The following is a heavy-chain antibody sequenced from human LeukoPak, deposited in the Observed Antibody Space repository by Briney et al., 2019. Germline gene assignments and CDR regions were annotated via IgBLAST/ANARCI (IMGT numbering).Heavy chain of an antibody. V-gene: IGHV4-34*01. J-gene: IGHJ3*02. CDR1: GGSFSGYY. CDR2: INHSGST. Sequence: QASETLSLTCAVYGGSFSGYYWSWIRQPPGKGLEWIGEINHSGSTNYNPSLKSRVTISVDTSKNQFSLKLSSVTAADTAVYYCARVNKPLYYYDSSGYTANDAFDIWGQGTMVTVSS. D-gene: IGHD3-22*01. CDR3: ARVNKPLYYYDSSGYTANDAFDI.